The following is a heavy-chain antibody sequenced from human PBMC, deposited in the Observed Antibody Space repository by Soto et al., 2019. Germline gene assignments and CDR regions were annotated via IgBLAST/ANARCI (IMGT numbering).Heavy chain of an antibody. CDR3: ARTTNTGTDY. Sequence: SGPTLVNPTQTLTLTCTFSGFSLTSNEMRVTWNRQPPGTALEWLARIDWDGEKFYSSSLRTRLTISKDSSKNQVVLTMTNMDPVDTAPYYCARTTNTGTDYWGEGTLVTVSS. CDR1: GFSLTSNEMR. D-gene: IGHD1-1*01. V-gene: IGHV2-70*04. CDR2: IDWDGEK. J-gene: IGHJ4*02.